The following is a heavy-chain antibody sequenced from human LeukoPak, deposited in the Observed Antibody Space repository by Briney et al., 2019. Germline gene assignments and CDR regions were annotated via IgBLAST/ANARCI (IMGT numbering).Heavy chain of an antibody. D-gene: IGHD1-26*01. CDR3: ARDPGIVKNTGFDY. Sequence: ASVKVSCKASGYTFTDYYMHWVRQAPGQGLESMGWINPNTGGTNYAQKFQGRVTMTRDTSISTVYMELSRLRSDDTALYYCARDPGIVKNTGFDYWGQGTLVTVSS. CDR2: INPNTGGT. J-gene: IGHJ4*02. V-gene: IGHV1-2*02. CDR1: GYTFTDYY.